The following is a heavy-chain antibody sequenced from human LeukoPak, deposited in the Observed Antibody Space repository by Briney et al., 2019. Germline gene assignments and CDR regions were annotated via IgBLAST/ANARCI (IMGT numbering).Heavy chain of an antibody. V-gene: IGHV3-33*03. CDR3: AKDITLDYYDSSGYFDY. D-gene: IGHD3-22*01. CDR1: GFTFSSYG. Sequence: GGSLRLSCAASGFTFSSYGMHWVRQAPGKGLEWVAVIWYDGSNKYYADSVKGRFTISRDNAKNSLYLQMNSLRAEDMALYYCAKDITLDYYDSSGYFDYWGQGTLVTVSS. CDR2: IWYDGSNK. J-gene: IGHJ4*02.